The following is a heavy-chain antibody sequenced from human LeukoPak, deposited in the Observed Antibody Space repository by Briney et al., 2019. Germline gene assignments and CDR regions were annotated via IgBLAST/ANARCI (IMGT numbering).Heavy chain of an antibody. V-gene: IGHV1-24*01. CDR1: GYTLTELS. Sequence: ASVKVSCKVSGYTLTELSMHWVRQAPGKGLEWMEGFDPEDGETIYAQKFQGRVTMTEDTSTDTAYMELSSLRSEDTAVYYCATGYDYIWGSYRYRPAPPFDYWGQGTLVTVSS. J-gene: IGHJ4*02. D-gene: IGHD3-16*02. CDR2: FDPEDGET. CDR3: ATGYDYIWGSYRYRPAPPFDY.